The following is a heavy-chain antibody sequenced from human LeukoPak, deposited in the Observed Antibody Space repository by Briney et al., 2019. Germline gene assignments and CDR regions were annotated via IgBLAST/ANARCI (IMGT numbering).Heavy chain of an antibody. CDR1: GGSISSGDYY. Sequence: SQTLSLTCTVSGGSISSGDYYWSWIRQPRGKGLEWIGYIYYSGSTYYNPSLKSRVTISVDTSKNQFSLKLSSVTAADTAVYYCAREVGGSYQWGNYFDYWGQGTLVTVSS. CDR3: AREVGGSYQWGNYFDY. CDR2: IYYSGST. D-gene: IGHD1-26*01. J-gene: IGHJ4*02. V-gene: IGHV4-30-4*08.